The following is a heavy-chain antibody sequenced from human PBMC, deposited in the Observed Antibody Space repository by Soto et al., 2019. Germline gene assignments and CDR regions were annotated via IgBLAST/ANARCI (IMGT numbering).Heavy chain of an antibody. Sequence: GESLKISCAASGFTFDDYAMHWVRQAPGKGLEWVSAISGSGGSTYYADSVKGRFTISRDNSKNTLYLQMNSLRAEDTAVYYCAKGELLWFGESFDYWGQGTLVTVSS. CDR1: GFTFDDYA. D-gene: IGHD3-10*01. CDR3: AKGELLWFGESFDY. V-gene: IGHV3-23*01. J-gene: IGHJ4*02. CDR2: ISGSGGST.